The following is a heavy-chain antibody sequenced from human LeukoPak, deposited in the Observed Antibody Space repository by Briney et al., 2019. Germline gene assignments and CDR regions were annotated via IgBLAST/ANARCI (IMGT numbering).Heavy chain of an antibody. D-gene: IGHD5-18*01. CDR1: GGSISSSSYY. V-gene: IGHV4-39*07. Sequence: SETLSLTCTVSGGSISSSSYYWGWIRQPPGKGLEWIGEINHSGSTNYNPSLKSRVTISVDTSKNQFSLKLSSVTAADTAVYYCARARGYSYGYYYYYYMDVWGKGTTVTVSS. CDR2: INHSGST. J-gene: IGHJ6*03. CDR3: ARARGYSYGYYYYYYMDV.